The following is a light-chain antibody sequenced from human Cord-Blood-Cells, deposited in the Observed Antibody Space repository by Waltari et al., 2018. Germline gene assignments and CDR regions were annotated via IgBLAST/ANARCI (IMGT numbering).Light chain of an antibody. Sequence: QSALTQPRSVSGSPGQSVTISCTGTSSDVGGYNYVSWYQQHPGKAPKLMSYDVSKRPSGVPDRFSGSKSGNTASLTISGLQAEDEADYYCCSYAGSYIWVFGGGTKLTVL. J-gene: IGLJ3*02. CDR3: CSYAGSYIWV. CDR2: DVS. CDR1: SSDVGGYNY. V-gene: IGLV2-11*01.